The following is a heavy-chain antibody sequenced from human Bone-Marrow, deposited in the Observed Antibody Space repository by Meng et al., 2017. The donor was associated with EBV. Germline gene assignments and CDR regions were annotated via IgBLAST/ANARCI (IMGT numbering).Heavy chain of an antibody. Sequence: QVSLQGSGHPWVTPPPTSTLTCTSFGSSFSTSGMGVAWIRQPPGKALEWLALIYWDDETRYSPALKNRLTVTKDSSKNQVVFRMANLDPADTATYYCAHRRSDSGWFGYWGQGTLVTVSS. CDR2: IYWDDET. J-gene: IGHJ4*02. CDR1: GSSFSTSGMG. D-gene: IGHD6-19*01. V-gene: IGHV2-5*02. CDR3: AHRRSDSGWFGY.